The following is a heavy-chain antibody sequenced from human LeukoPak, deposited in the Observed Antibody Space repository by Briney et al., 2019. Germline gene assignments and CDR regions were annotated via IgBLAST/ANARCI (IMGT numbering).Heavy chain of an antibody. J-gene: IGHJ4*02. D-gene: IGHD3-10*01. Sequence: SETLSLTCTVYGGSFSGYYWSWIRQPPGKGLEWLGEINHSGRTNYNPSLKSRVTISVDTSKNQFSLKLNSVTAADTAVYYCARLLYYGSGVDYRGQGTLVTVSS. V-gene: IGHV4-34*01. CDR3: ARLLYYGSGVDY. CDR2: INHSGRT. CDR1: GGSFSGYY.